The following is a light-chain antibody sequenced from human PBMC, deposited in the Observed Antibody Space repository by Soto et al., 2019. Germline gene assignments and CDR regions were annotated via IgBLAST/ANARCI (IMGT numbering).Light chain of an antibody. Sequence: EIVLTQSPRTPSLSPGERATLSCRASQSVGSDYVAWYQHRPGQAPRLLFSGIFRRATGIPDRFSGSGSGTDFTLTISRLEPEDFAVYYCQRYGSSPWTFGQGTKVDIK. CDR1: QSVGSDY. J-gene: IGKJ1*01. CDR3: QRYGSSPWT. V-gene: IGKV3-20*01. CDR2: GIF.